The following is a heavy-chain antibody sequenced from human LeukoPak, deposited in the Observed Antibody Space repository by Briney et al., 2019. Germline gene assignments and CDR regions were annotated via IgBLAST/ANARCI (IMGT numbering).Heavy chain of an antibody. CDR2: INPNNGDT. CDR1: GYTFTNYF. Sequence: GASVTVSFKASGYTFTNYFIHWVRQAPGQGLEWMGWINPNNGDTASAQNFQGRVTLTSDTSTRTAYMELRRLRYDDTAVYYCARGEVAMADWGQGARVTVSS. CDR3: ARGEVAMAD. D-gene: IGHD5-12*01. J-gene: IGHJ4*02. V-gene: IGHV1-2*02.